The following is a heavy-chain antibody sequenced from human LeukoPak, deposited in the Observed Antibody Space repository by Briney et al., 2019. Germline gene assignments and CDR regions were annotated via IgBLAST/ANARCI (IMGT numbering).Heavy chain of an antibody. CDR3: ARDRNDYVWGSYRDGTDAFDI. Sequence: GGSLRLSCAASGFTVSSNYMSWVRQAPGKGLEWVSVIYSGGSTYYADSVKGRFTISRDNAKNSLYLQMNSLRAEDTAVYYCARDRNDYVWGSYRDGTDAFDIWGQGTMVTVSS. CDR2: IYSGGST. CDR1: GFTVSSNY. V-gene: IGHV3-53*01. J-gene: IGHJ3*02. D-gene: IGHD3-16*02.